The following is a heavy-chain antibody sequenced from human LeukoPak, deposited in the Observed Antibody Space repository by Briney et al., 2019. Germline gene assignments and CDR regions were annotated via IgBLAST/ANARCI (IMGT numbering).Heavy chain of an antibody. CDR2: ISYDGSNK. CDR3: ARDQRIGGYSYGLTGNFDY. D-gene: IGHD5-18*01. V-gene: IGHV3-30-3*01. Sequence: GGSLRLSCAASGFTFSSYAMHWVRQAPGKGLEWVAVISYDGSNKYYADSVKGRFTISRDNSKNTLYLQMNSLRAEDTAVYYCARDQRIGGYSYGLTGNFDYWGQGTLVTVSS. CDR1: GFTFSSYA. J-gene: IGHJ4*02.